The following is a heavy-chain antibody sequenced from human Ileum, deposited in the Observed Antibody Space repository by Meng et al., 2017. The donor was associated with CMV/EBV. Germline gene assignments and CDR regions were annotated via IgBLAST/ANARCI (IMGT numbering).Heavy chain of an antibody. CDR2: VSPFSGNT. Sequence: IHRVLSGAEVKKPGASVKVSCKASESTLTTHGITWVRQAPGQGLEWMGWVSPFSGNTNYAQKLQGRVTMTTDTSTNTAYMELRSLRSDDTAMYYCATDGEKLIPTRYWGQGTLVTVSS. V-gene: IGHV1-18*01. CDR3: ATDGEKLIPTRY. J-gene: IGHJ4*02. D-gene: IGHD3-16*01. CDR1: ESTLTTHG.